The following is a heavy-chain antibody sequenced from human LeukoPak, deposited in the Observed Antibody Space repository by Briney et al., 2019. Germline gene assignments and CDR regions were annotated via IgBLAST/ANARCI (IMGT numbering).Heavy chain of an antibody. D-gene: IGHD5-24*01. CDR2: INAGNGNT. Sequence: GASVKVSCKASGYTFTSYAMHWVRQAPGQRLEWMGWINAGNGNTKYSQKFQGRVTITRDTSASTAYMELSSLRSEDTAVYYCARVMGYYYYYGMDVWGQGTTVTVSS. J-gene: IGHJ6*02. CDR1: GYTFTSYA. V-gene: IGHV1-3*01. CDR3: ARVMGYYYYYGMDV.